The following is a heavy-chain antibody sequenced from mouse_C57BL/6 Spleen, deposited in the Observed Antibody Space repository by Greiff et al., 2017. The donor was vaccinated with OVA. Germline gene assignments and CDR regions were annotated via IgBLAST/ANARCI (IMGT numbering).Heavy chain of an antibody. V-gene: IGHV1-39*01. J-gene: IGHJ1*03. CDR3: ARDYYSNFWYFDV. CDR2: INPNYGTT. D-gene: IGHD2-5*01. CDR1: GYSFTDYH. Sequence: EVKLMESGPELVKPGASVKISCKASGYSFTDYHMNWVKQSNGKSLEWIGVINPNYGTTSYNQKFKGKATLTVDQSSSTAYMQLNSLTSEDSAVYYCARDYYSNFWYFDVWGTGTTVTVSS.